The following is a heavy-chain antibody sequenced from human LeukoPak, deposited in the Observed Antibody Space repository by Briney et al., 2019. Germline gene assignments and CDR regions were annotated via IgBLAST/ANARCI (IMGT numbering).Heavy chain of an antibody. CDR2: ISSSGNTI. D-gene: IGHD1-26*01. Sequence: GGSLRLSCAASGFTFSSYEMNWVRQAPGKGLEWVSYISSSGNTIYYADSVKGRFTISRGNAKNSLYLQMNSLRVEDTAVYYCAGEGGGSNYAGGQGTLVTVSS. CDR3: AGEGGGSNYA. V-gene: IGHV3-48*03. CDR1: GFTFSSYE. J-gene: IGHJ4*02.